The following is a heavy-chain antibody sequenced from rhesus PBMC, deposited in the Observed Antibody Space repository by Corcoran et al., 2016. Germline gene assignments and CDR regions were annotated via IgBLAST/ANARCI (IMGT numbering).Heavy chain of an antibody. CDR3: ARRGGADY. CDR2: IDGNEGYT. V-gene: IGHV4-80*01. D-gene: IGHD1-44*02. CDR1: GAPIRGYG. J-gene: IGHJ4*01. Sequence: QVQLQESGPGPVKPSETLSLTCAVSGAPIRGYGWTGCRQPPGKGLEWIGEIDGNEGYTPYKPSLKSRVTISKDASNSQLSLKMTSATAADTAVYFCARRGGADYWGQGILVTVSS.